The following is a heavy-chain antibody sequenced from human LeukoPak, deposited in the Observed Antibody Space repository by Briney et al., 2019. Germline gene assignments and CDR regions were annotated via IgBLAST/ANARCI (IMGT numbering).Heavy chain of an antibody. CDR3: ARLRGRTGSTQYYFDY. V-gene: IGHV5-51*01. CDR2: IYPDDSDT. CDR1: GYSFTSYW. J-gene: IGHJ4*02. D-gene: IGHD3-10*01. Sequence: GESLKISCKGSGYSFTSYWIGWVRQMPGKGLEWMGIIYPDDSDTRYSPSFQGQVTISADKSISTAYLQWSSLKASDTAMYYCARLRGRTGSTQYYFDYWGQGTLVTVSS.